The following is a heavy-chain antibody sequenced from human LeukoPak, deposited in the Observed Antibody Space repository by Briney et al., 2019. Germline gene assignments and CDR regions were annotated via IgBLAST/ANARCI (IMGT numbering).Heavy chain of an antibody. CDR2: IYHSEST. CDR1: GYSISSGYY. V-gene: IGHV4-38-2*02. J-gene: IGHJ4*02. D-gene: IGHD3-22*01. Sequence: SETLSLTCTVSGYSISSGYYWGWIRQPPGKGLEWIGSIYHSESTYYNPSLKSRVTISVDTSKNQFSLKLSSVTAADTAVYYCARDGGGYYYDSSGHYPPDYWGQGTLVTVSS. CDR3: ARDGGGYYYDSSGHYPPDY.